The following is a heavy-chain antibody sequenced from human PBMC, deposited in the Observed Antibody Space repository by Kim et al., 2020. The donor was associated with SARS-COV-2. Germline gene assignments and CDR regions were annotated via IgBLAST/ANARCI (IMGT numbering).Heavy chain of an antibody. Sequence: AVSVKSRITINPDTSKNQFSLQLNSVTPEDTAVYYCARDGAAAGTNYFDYWGQGTLVTVSS. CDR3: ARDGAAAGTNYFDY. D-gene: IGHD6-13*01. J-gene: IGHJ4*02. V-gene: IGHV6-1*01.